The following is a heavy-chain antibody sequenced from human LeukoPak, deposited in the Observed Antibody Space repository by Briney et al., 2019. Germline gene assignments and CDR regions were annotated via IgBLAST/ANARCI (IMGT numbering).Heavy chain of an antibody. CDR3: ARRYCSTTNCYAFDS. CDR2: ISTSSSYK. V-gene: IGHV3-21*01. D-gene: IGHD2-2*01. Sequence: GGSLRLSCAASGFTFSTYSMNWVRQAPGKGLEWVSSISTSSSYKYYADSVKGRFTISRDNAKNSLYLQMNSLRAEDTAVYYCARRYCSTTNCYAFDSWGQGTLITVSS. CDR1: GFTFSTYS. J-gene: IGHJ4*02.